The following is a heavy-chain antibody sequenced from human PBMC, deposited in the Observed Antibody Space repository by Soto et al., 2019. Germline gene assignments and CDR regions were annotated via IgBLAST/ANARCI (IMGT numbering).Heavy chain of an antibody. V-gene: IGHV3-23*01. J-gene: IGHJ6*02. CDR3: TKASSHRRHMDV. CDR1: GFTFSNFV. Sequence: PGGSLRLSCAASGFTFSNFVMRWVRQTPGKGLEWVSTITDTGGDTYYTDSVKGRFTISRDNSKNTLYLQMTSLRAEDTALYYCTKASSHRRHMDVWGQGTTVTVSS. CDR2: ITDTGGDT.